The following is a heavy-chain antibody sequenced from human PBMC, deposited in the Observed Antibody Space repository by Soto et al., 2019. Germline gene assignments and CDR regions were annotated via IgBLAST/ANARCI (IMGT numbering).Heavy chain of an antibody. CDR1: GFTFSRDG. J-gene: IGHJ4*02. V-gene: IGHV3-23*01. D-gene: IGHD4-17*01. CDR2: ITGNGRST. Sequence: GGSLRLSCAASGFTFSRDGMSWVRQAPGKGLEWVSLITGNGRSTYYADSVKGRFTISRDNTKNTLFLQMNSLRAEDTAVYYCAKERATTTAFDYWGQGALVTVSS. CDR3: AKERATTTAFDY.